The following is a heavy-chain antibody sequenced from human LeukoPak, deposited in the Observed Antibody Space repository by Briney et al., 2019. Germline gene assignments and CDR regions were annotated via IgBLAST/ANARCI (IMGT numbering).Heavy chain of an antibody. CDR1: GFTFSSYA. D-gene: IGHD4-17*01. Sequence: PGGSLRLSCAASGFTFSSYAMHWVRQAPGKGLEWVAVISYDGSNKYYADSVKGRFTISRDNSKNTLYPQMNSLRAEDTAVYYCARGYSYGDYARDYWGQGTLVTVSS. J-gene: IGHJ4*02. V-gene: IGHV3-30-3*01. CDR3: ARGYSYGDYARDY. CDR2: ISYDGSNK.